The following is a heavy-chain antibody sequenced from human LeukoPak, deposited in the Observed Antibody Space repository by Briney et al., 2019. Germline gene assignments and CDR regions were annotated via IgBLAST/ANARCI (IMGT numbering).Heavy chain of an antibody. CDR1: GFTVSSNY. CDR3: ARDLWSSGYHPHFDY. CDR2: IYSGGST. V-gene: IGHV3-66*01. J-gene: IGHJ4*02. D-gene: IGHD3-22*01. Sequence: GGSLRLSCAASGFTVSSNYMSWVRQAPGKGLEWVSVIYSGGSTYYADSVKGRFTISRDNSKNTLYLQMNSLRAEDTAVYYCARDLWSSGYHPHFDYWGQGTLVTVSS.